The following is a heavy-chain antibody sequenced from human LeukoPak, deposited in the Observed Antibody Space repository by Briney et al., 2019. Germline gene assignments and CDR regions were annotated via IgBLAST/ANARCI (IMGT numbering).Heavy chain of an antibody. D-gene: IGHD3-3*01. Sequence: GGSLRLSCAASGFTFSSYAMSWVRQAPGKGLEWVSAISGSGGSTYYADSVKGRFTISRDNSKNTLYLQMNSLRAEDTAVYYCAKGSGYYDFWSGSYYFDYWGQGTLVTVSS. CDR1: GFTFSSYA. CDR2: ISGSGGST. V-gene: IGHV3-23*01. CDR3: AKGSGYYDFWSGSYYFDY. J-gene: IGHJ4*02.